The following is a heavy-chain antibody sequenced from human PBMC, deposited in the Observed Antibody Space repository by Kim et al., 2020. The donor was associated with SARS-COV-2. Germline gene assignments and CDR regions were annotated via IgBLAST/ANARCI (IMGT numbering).Heavy chain of an antibody. CDR3: ARTSYYDFWSGFLTNYYYYYMDV. CDR2: MNPNSGNT. Sequence: ASEKVSCKASGYTFTSYDINWVRQATGQGLEWMGWMNPNSGNTGYTQKFQGRVTMTRNTSISTAYMELSSLRSEDTAVYYCARTSYYDFWSGFLTNYYYYYMDVWGKGTTVTVSS. D-gene: IGHD3-3*01. J-gene: IGHJ6*03. V-gene: IGHV1-8*01. CDR1: GYTFTSYD.